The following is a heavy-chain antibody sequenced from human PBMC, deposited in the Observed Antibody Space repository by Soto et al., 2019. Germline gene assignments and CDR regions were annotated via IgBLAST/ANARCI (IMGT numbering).Heavy chain of an antibody. J-gene: IGHJ4*02. Sequence: QVQLQESGPGLVKPSQTLSLTCTVSGGSISSSDYYWSWIRQSPGKGLEWIGYIYYSGITSYNTSLKSRVTISVDPSKNQFTLEPSSVTAADSSVYYWARGVAVSMSPHFDSWGQGTLVTVSS. CDR2: IYYSGIT. CDR1: GGSISSSDYY. V-gene: IGHV4-30-4*08. CDR3: ARGVAVSMSPHFDS. D-gene: IGHD6-19*01.